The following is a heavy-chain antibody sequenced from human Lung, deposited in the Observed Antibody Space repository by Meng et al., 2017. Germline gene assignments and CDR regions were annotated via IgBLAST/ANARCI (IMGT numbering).Heavy chain of an antibody. D-gene: IGHD3-3*01. Sequence: VLLVGQGGGCVQAWGSLSLSCGASGFNFGDYIMHWVRQSPGKGLEWISRIVSDGGITTYADSVKGRFTVSRDNAKNTLYLQMNSLGADDTAVYYCARDLAWVLFDYWGQGALVTVSS. CDR1: GFNFGDYI. J-gene: IGHJ4*02. V-gene: IGHV3-74*01. CDR3: ARDLAWVLFDY. CDR2: IVSDGGIT.